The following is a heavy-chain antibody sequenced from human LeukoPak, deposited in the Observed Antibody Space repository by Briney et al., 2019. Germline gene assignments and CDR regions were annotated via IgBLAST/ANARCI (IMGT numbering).Heavy chain of an antibody. D-gene: IGHD6-13*01. CDR1: GFTFSSYG. J-gene: IGHJ4*02. V-gene: IGHV3-30*02. CDR3: AQTHSVGQLVLY. Sequence: QPGGSLRLSCAASGFTFSSYGMHWVRQAPGKGLEWVAFIRYDGSNKYYADSVKGRFTISRDNSKNTLYLQMNSLRAEDTAVYYCAQTHSVGQLVLYXXQGXLVTVSS. CDR2: IRYDGSNK.